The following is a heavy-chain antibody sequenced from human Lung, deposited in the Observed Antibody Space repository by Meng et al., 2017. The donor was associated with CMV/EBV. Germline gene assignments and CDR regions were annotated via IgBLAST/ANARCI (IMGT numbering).Heavy chain of an antibody. V-gene: IGHV1-18*04. CDR1: FNNYG. CDR2: ISAYSRNT. J-gene: IGHJ4*02. D-gene: IGHD3-10*02. Sequence: FNNYGLIWVRQAPGKGLEWVGGISAYSRNTNYAQKIQDRVTMTTHTSSNTAYMELRSLRSDDTAIYYCARVVVHYYARGDNADYSDYWGQGTLVTVSS. CDR3: ARVVVHYYARGDNADYSDY.